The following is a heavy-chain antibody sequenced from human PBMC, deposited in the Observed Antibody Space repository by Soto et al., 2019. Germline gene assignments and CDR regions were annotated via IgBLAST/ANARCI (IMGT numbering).Heavy chain of an antibody. CDR2: IYHSGST. CDR1: GGSISSSNW. D-gene: IGHD2-2*01. CDR3: ARGPGVYIVVVPAAKYYFDY. Sequence: LSLTCAVSGGSISSSNWWSWVRQPPGKGLEWIGEIYHSGSTNYNPSLKSRVTISVDKSKNQFSLKLSSVTAADTAVYYCARGPGVYIVVVPAAKYYFDYWGQGTLVTVSS. J-gene: IGHJ4*02. V-gene: IGHV4-4*02.